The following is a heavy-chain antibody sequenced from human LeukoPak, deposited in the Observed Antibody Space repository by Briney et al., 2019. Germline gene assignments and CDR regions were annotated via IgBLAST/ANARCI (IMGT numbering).Heavy chain of an antibody. CDR2: ITTTSSSI. Sequence: GGSLRLSCAASGFTFSSYGMSWVRQAPGKGLEWVSAITTTSSSIHDADSVKGRFTISRDNSKNTLYLQMNSLRPEDTAIYYFARLCESGTYNNFFHYWGQGTLVTVFS. J-gene: IGHJ4*02. D-gene: IGHD3-10*01. CDR3: ARLCESGTYNNFFHY. V-gene: IGHV3-23*01. CDR1: GFTFSSYG.